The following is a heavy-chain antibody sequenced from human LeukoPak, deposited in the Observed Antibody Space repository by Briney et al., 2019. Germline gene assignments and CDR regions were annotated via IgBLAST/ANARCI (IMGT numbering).Heavy chain of an antibody. Sequence: GGSLRLSCAASGFTFSSYEMNWVRQAPGKGLEWVSYISSSGSTIYYADSVKGRLTISRDNAKNSLHLQMNSLRAEDTAVYYCARNRYCSSTSCPNWFDPWGQGTLVTVSS. D-gene: IGHD2-2*01. V-gene: IGHV3-48*03. CDR1: GFTFSSYE. CDR2: ISSSGSTI. J-gene: IGHJ5*02. CDR3: ARNRYCSSTSCPNWFDP.